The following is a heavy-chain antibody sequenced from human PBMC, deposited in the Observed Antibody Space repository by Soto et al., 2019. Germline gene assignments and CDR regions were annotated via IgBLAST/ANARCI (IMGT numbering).Heavy chain of an antibody. V-gene: IGHV3-23*01. Sequence: GVSLRLSCAASGFTFSNNAMSWVRQAPGKGLEWVSAISGSGGSTFYADSVKGRFTISRDNSKNTLYVQMNSLRADDTAVYYCARVNWNYARYYFDYWGPGTLVTVSS. CDR3: ARVNWNYARYYFDY. CDR1: GFTFSNNA. D-gene: IGHD1-7*01. CDR2: ISGSGGST. J-gene: IGHJ4*02.